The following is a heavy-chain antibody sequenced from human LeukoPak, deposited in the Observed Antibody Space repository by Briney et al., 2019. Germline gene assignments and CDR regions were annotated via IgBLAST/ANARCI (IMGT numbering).Heavy chain of an antibody. J-gene: IGHJ4*02. CDR2: IYTSGST. D-gene: IGHD5-12*01. Sequence: SQTLSLTCTVSGGSISSGSYYWSWIRQPAGKGLEWIGRIYTSGSTNYNPSLKSRVTISVDTSKNQFSLKLSSVTAADTAVYYCARTYSGYDFGYWGQGTLVTVSS. CDR1: GGSISSGSYY. CDR3: ARTYSGYDFGY. V-gene: IGHV4-61*02.